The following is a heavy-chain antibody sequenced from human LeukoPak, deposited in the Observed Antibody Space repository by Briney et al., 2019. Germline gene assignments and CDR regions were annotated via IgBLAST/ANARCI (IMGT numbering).Heavy chain of an antibody. Sequence: ASVKVSCKASGYTFTSYYVHWVRQAPGQGLEWMGIINPSYNNTNYAQKFLGRVTMTRDTSTSTVYMELSSLRSEDTAVYYCASSLTGTTKLDYWGQGTLVTVSS. CDR2: INPSYNNT. J-gene: IGHJ4*02. V-gene: IGHV1-46*01. D-gene: IGHD1-7*01. CDR3: ASSLTGTTKLDY. CDR1: GYTFTSYY.